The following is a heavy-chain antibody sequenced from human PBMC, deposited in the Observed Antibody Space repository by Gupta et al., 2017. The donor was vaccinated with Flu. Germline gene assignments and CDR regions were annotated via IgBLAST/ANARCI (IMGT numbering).Heavy chain of an antibody. V-gene: IGHV3-23*01. CDR3: ARGGYASSWYFDS. Sequence: EVQLLKSGGDLIQPGDSLRLSCGASGFTFVSYAMSWLRQAPGKGLEWVSAISARGVTYYADSVEGRFTISRDNSKDTLYLQMRSVRVEDTAVYYCARGGYASSWYFDSWGQGAQVTVSS. CDR2: ISARGVT. J-gene: IGHJ4*02. D-gene: IGHD6-13*01. CDR1: GFTFVSYA.